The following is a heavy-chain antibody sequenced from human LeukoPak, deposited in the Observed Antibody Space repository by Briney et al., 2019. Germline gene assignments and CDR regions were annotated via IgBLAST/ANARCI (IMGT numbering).Heavy chain of an antibody. V-gene: IGHV4-59*08. CDR2: IYYSGST. CDR3: ARRIGAADAFDY. J-gene: IGHJ4*02. CDR1: GGSISNYY. Sequence: SETLSLTCTVSGGSISNYYWGWIRQPPGKGLEWIAYIYYSGSTNYNSSLKSRVTISVDTSKNQFSLRLSSVTAADTAVYYCARRIGAADAFDYWGQGTLVTVSS. D-gene: IGHD6-13*01.